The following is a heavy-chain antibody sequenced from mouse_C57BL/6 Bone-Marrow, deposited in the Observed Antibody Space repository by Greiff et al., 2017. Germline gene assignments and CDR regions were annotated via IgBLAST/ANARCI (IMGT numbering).Heavy chain of an antibody. D-gene: IGHD4-1*01. CDR1: GYTFTDYY. CDR3: ASNWDVHVDY. CDR2: INPYNGGT. J-gene: IGHJ2*01. Sequence: VQLQQSGPVLVKPGASVKMSCKASGYTFTDYYMNWVKQSHGKSLEWIGVINPYNGGTSYNQKFKGKATLTVDKSSSTAYMERNSLTSEYSAVYYCASNWDVHVDYWGQGTTLTVSS. V-gene: IGHV1-19*01.